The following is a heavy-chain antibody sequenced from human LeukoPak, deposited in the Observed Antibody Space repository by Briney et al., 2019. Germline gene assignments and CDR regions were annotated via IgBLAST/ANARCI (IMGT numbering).Heavy chain of an antibody. CDR3: ARDLRVEVATITYYYYGMDV. J-gene: IGHJ6*02. Sequence: SETLSLTCTVSGGSISSYYWSWIRQPPGKGLEWIGYIYYSGSTNYNPSLKSRVTISVDTSKNQFSLKLSSVTAADTAVYYCARDLRVEVATITYYYYGMDVWGQGTTVTVSS. D-gene: IGHD5-12*01. CDR1: GGSISSYY. V-gene: IGHV4-59*01. CDR2: IYYSGST.